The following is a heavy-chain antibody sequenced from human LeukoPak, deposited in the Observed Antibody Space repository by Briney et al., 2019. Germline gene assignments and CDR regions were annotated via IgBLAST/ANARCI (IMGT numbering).Heavy chain of an antibody. CDR2: IYDSGTA. D-gene: IGHD3-3*01. V-gene: IGHV4-59*08. CDR1: GGSISGHY. J-gene: IGHJ2*01. CDR3: APKNFYPYWYFDV. Sequence: PSETLSLTCTVSGGSISGHYWNWIRQSPEKGLEWIGYIYDSGTANYNPSLKSRVAISIDTSKNQFSLSLNSLTAADTAIYFCAPKNFYPYWYFDVWGRGTLVTVSS.